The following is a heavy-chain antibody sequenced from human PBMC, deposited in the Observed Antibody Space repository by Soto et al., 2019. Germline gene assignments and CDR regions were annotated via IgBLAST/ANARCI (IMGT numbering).Heavy chain of an antibody. CDR1: GGSITSSGYY. CDR2: TSNSGST. Sequence: QVQLQESGPGLVKPSQTLSLTCTVSGGSITSSGYYWSWIRQHPGEGLEWIGFTSNSGSTSYNPSXKXXVTISVVTSSTQFSLNLKSVTAADTAVYYCARGGGSTKVDYWGQGTLVTVSP. V-gene: IGHV4-31*03. D-gene: IGHD2-2*01. J-gene: IGHJ4*02. CDR3: ARGGGSTKVDY.